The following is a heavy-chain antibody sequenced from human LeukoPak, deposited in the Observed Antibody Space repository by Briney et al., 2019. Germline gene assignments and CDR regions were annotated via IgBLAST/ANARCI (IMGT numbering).Heavy chain of an antibody. CDR3: AKFQLLLKDY. CDR2: IRYDGSNK. Sequence: GGSLRLSCAASGFTLSSYGMHWVRQAPGKGLEWVAFIRYDGSNKYYADSVKGRFTISRDNSKNTLYLQMNSLRAEDTAVYYCAKFQLLLKDYWGQGTLVTVSS. D-gene: IGHD2-15*01. V-gene: IGHV3-30*02. J-gene: IGHJ4*02. CDR1: GFTLSSYG.